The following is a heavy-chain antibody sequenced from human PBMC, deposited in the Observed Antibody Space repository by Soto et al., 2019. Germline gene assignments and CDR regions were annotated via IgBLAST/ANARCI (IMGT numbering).Heavy chain of an antibody. CDR1: GYTLTELS. V-gene: IGHV1-24*01. CDR3: ASLSRVDPDRMYYFDY. J-gene: IGHJ4*02. CDR2: FDPEDGET. Sequence: ASVKVSCKVSGYTLTELSMHWVRQAPGKGLEWMGGFDPEDGETIYAQKFQGRVTMTEDTSTDTAYMELSSLRSEDTAVYYCASLSRVDPDRMYYFDYWGQGTLVTVSS. D-gene: IGHD5-18*01.